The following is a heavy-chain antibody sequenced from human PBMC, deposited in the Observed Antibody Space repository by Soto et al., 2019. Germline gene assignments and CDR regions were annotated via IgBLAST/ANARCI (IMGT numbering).Heavy chain of an antibody. CDR3: ASIVATAVTPYYYAMDV. V-gene: IGHV3-48*02. CDR1: GITFSSYS. J-gene: IGHJ6*02. D-gene: IGHD5-12*01. Sequence: PGGSLRLPCSASGITFSSYSMSWVRQAPGKGPERVSYISSGSRTIYYADSVKGRLTISRHNAKNSLYLQMNSLRDEDTAVYYCASIVATAVTPYYYAMDVWGQETTVTVCS. CDR2: ISSGSRTI.